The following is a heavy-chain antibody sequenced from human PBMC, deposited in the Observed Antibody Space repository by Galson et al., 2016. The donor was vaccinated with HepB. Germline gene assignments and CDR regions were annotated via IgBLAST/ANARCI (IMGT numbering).Heavy chain of an antibody. CDR3: VKSVQLGRGFVT. J-gene: IGHJ4*02. CDR2: TYYRTEWRY. Sequence: CAISGDSVSNNIDGWNWIRQSPSRGLEWLGRTYYRTEWRYDYATSLLSRGSINPDTSKNQFSLHLNFVTPEDTGVYYCVKSVQLGRGFVTWGQGTLVTVSS. D-gene: IGHD2-2*01. V-gene: IGHV6-1*01. CDR1: GDSVSNNIDG.